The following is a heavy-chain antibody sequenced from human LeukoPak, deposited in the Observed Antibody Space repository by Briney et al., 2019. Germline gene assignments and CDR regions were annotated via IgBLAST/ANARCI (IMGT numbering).Heavy chain of an antibody. J-gene: IGHJ5*02. CDR1: GYTFTSYD. CDR3: ARGYCSSTSCSNWFDP. CDR2: MNPNSGNT. Sequence: GASVKVSCKASGYTFTSYDINWVRQATGQGVEWMGWMNPNSGNTGYAQKFQGRVTMTRNTSISTAYMELSSLRSEDTAVYYCARGYCSSTSCSNWFDPWGQGTLVTVSS. V-gene: IGHV1-8*01. D-gene: IGHD2-2*01.